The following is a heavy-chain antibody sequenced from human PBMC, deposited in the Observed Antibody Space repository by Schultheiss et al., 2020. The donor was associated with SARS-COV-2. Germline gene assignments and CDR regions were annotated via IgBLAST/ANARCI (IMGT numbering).Heavy chain of an antibody. D-gene: IGHD5-18*01. Sequence: ASVKVSCKASGYTFTSYGISWVRQAPGQGLEWMGWISAYNGNTNYAQKLQGRVTMTRNTSISTAYMELSSLRSEDTAVYYCARGTLGYSYGFMTWGQGTLVTVFS. J-gene: IGHJ4*02. CDR3: ARGTLGYSYGFMT. V-gene: IGHV1-18*01. CDR1: GYTFTSYG. CDR2: ISAYNGNT.